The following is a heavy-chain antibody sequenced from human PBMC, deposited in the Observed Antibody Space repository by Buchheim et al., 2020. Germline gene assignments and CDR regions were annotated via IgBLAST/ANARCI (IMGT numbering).Heavy chain of an antibody. J-gene: IGHJ4*02. D-gene: IGHD4-17*01. CDR3: ARPFSGTVTPFDY. Sequence: EVQLVESGGGLVQPGGPLRLPCAASGFTFSSYSMNWVRQAPGKALEWVSYISSSSTIYYADSVTGRFTISRDNAKNSLYLQMNSLRDEDTAVYYCARPFSGTVTPFDYWGQGTL. V-gene: IGHV3-48*02. CDR2: ISSSSTI. CDR1: GFTFSSYS.